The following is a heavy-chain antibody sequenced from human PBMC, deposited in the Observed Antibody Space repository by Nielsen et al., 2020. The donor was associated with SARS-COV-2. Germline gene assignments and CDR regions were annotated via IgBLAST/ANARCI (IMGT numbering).Heavy chain of an antibody. CDR1: GFTFDDHA. CDR3: VKDKIIVASGSGAFDI. Sequence: SLKISCAASGFTFDDHAMHWVRQAPGKGLEWVSGISWNGGATGYADSVNGRFTISRDNAKNSLYLQMNSLRVEDTALYYCVKDKIIVASGSGAFDIWGQGTMVTVSS. D-gene: IGHD6-13*01. J-gene: IGHJ3*02. CDR2: ISWNGGAT. V-gene: IGHV3-9*01.